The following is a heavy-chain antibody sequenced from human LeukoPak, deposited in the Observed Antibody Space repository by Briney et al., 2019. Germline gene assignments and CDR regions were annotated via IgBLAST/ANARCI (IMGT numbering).Heavy chain of an antibody. CDR2: IYYSGST. Sequence: SETLSLTCTVSGGSISSYYWSWIRQPPGKGLEWIGYIYYSGSTNYNPSLKSRVTISVDTSKSQFSLKLSSVTAADTAVYYCARAQSSGPPGYYYYGMDVWGQGTTVTVSS. CDR1: GGSISSYY. J-gene: IGHJ6*02. V-gene: IGHV4-59*01. CDR3: ARAQSSGPPGYYYYGMDV. D-gene: IGHD6-19*01.